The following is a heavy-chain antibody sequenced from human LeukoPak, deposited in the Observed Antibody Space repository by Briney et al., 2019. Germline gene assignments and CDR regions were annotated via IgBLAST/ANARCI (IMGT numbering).Heavy chain of an antibody. CDR2: INSDGGWT. CDR3: VSFYETY. D-gene: IGHD2/OR15-2a*01. V-gene: IGHV3-74*01. J-gene: IGHJ4*02. Sequence: GGSLRLSCAASGNYWMHWVRQAPGKGLVWVSHINSDGGWTSYADAVKGRFTISKDNAKNTVYLQMNSLRAEDTAVYYCVSFYETYWGRGTLVTVSS. CDR1: GNYW.